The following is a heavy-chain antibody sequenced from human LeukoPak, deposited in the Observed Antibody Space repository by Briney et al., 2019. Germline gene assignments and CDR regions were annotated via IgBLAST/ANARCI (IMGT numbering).Heavy chain of an antibody. Sequence: SETLSLTCTASGGSISSYYWSWIRQPPGKGLEWIGYIYYSGSTNYNPSLKSRVTISVDTSKNQFSLKLSSVTAADTAVYYCARGDSSGWSSFDYWGQGTLVTVSS. J-gene: IGHJ4*02. V-gene: IGHV4-59*01. CDR1: GGSISSYY. CDR3: ARGDSSGWSSFDY. D-gene: IGHD6-19*01. CDR2: IYYSGST.